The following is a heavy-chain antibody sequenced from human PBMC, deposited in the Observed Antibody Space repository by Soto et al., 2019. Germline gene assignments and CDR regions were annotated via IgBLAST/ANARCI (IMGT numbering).Heavy chain of an antibody. D-gene: IGHD5-12*01. V-gene: IGHV4-59*08. CDR3: SYSGYDLEELDYSYYMDV. CDR1: GGSISSYY. CDR2: IYYSGST. J-gene: IGHJ6*03. Sequence: PSETLSLTCTVSGGSISSYYWSWIRQPPGKGLEWIGYIYYSGSTNYNPSLKSRVTISVDTSKNQFSLKLSSVTAADTAVYYCSYSGYDLEELDYSYYMDVWGKGTTVTVSS.